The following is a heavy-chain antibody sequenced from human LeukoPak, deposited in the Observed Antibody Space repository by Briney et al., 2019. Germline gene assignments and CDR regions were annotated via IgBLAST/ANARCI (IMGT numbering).Heavy chain of an antibody. D-gene: IGHD3-10*01. CDR1: GFTFSSYG. CDR3: AKDLITRVRGPFDY. Sequence: GRSLRLSCAASGFTFSSYGMHWVRQAPGKGLEWVAVISYDGSNKYYADSVKGRFTITRDNTKNPLYLQMSRLRAEDTAVYYCAKDLITRVRGPFDYWGQGTLVTVSS. V-gene: IGHV3-30*18. CDR2: ISYDGSNK. J-gene: IGHJ4*02.